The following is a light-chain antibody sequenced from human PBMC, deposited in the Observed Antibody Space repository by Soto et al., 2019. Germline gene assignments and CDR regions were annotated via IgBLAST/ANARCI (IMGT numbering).Light chain of an antibody. J-gene: IGLJ2*01. V-gene: IGLV1-44*01. Sequence: QSVLTQPPSASGTLGQGVTISCSGGSSNIGGNTVNWYQQLPGAAPKLIIFSNSQRPSGVPDRFSGSKAGTSASLAIGGLQAEHGAEYYCSTWEDTLNGPLFCGGTKVTVL. CDR3: STWEDTLNGPL. CDR1: SSNIGGNT. CDR2: SNS.